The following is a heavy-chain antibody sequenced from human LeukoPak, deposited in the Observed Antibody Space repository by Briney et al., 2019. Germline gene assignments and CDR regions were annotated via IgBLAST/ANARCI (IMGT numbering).Heavy chain of an antibody. J-gene: IGHJ4*02. D-gene: IGHD3-3*01. CDR1: GFTFSSYW. V-gene: IGHV3-74*01. CDR2: IKSDGSST. Sequence: GGSLRLSCAASGFTFSSYWMHWVRHAPGKGLVWVSRIKSDGSSTSYADSVKGRFTISRDNSKNTLYLHMNSLRAEDTAVYYCARGHYDFWSGYYSDYWGQGTLVTVSS. CDR3: ARGHYDFWSGYYSDY.